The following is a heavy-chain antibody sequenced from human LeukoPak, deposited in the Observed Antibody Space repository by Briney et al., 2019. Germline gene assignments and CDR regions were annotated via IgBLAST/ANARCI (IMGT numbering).Heavy chain of an antibody. D-gene: IGHD3-22*01. J-gene: IGHJ4*02. CDR2: IKEDGSEK. CDR1: GFTFSTYW. V-gene: IGHV3-7*01. Sequence: GGSLRLSCAVSGFTFSTYWMSWVRQAPGKGLEWVGNIKEDGSEKYYVDSMKGRFTISRDNAKNSLYLQMNSLRVEDTAVYYCAKGTDSSGRPRGGFDYWGQGTLVTVSS. CDR3: AKGTDSSGRPRGGFDY.